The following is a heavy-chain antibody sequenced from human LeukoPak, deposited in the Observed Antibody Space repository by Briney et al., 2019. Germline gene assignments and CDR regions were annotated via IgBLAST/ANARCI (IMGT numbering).Heavy chain of an antibody. V-gene: IGHV3-48*03. Sequence: SGGSLRLSCAASGFTVSSDYMNWVRQAPGKGLEWVSYISSSGSTIYYADSVKGRFTISRDNAKNSLYLQMNSLRAEDTAVYYCAREGYGDYNYWGQGTLVTVSS. CDR1: GFTVSSDY. CDR3: AREGYGDYNY. D-gene: IGHD4-17*01. CDR2: ISSSGSTI. J-gene: IGHJ4*02.